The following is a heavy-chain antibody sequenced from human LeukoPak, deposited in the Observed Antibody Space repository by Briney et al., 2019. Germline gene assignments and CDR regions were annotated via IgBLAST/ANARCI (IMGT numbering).Heavy chain of an antibody. CDR3: AKTTTGYSSGRYPGWPVDC. Sequence: GGSLRLSCGASGFTFNSYAVSWVRQAPGKGLEWVSAISGSGGGTYYADSVKGRFTISRDDSKNTVYLQMNSLSTEDTAVYYCAKTTTGYSSGRYPGWPVDCWGQGTLVTVSS. J-gene: IGHJ4*02. CDR1: GFTFNSYA. V-gene: IGHV3-23*01. CDR2: ISGSGGGT. D-gene: IGHD6-19*01.